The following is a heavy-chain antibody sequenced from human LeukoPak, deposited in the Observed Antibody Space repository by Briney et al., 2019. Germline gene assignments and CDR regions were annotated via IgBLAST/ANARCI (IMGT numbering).Heavy chain of an antibody. CDR2: INHSGST. CDR1: GGSFSGYY. D-gene: IGHD3-3*01. V-gene: IGHV4-34*01. CDR3: ASTKKYYDFWSGYFNAEYFQH. J-gene: IGHJ1*01. Sequence: SETLSLTCAVYGGSFSGYYWSWIRQPPGKGLEWIGEINHSGSTNYNPSLKSRVTISVDTSKNQFSLKLSSVTAADMAVYYCASTKKYYDFWSGYFNAEYFQHWGQGTLVTVSS.